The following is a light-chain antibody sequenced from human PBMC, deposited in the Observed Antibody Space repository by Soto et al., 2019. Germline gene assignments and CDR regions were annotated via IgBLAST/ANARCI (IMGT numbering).Light chain of an antibody. J-gene: IGLJ3*02. Sequence: QSVLTQPPSVSAAPGQKVTISCSGSSSNIGNNYVSWYQQLPGTAPKLLIYDNNKRPSGIPDRFSGSKSGTSATLGITGLQTGDEADFYCGTWDGSLSVWVFGGGTTLTVL. CDR3: GTWDGSLSVWV. V-gene: IGLV1-51*01. CDR1: SSNIGNNY. CDR2: DNN.